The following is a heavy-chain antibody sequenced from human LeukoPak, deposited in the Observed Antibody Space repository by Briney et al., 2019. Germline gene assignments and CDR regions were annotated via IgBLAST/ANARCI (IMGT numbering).Heavy chain of an antibody. Sequence: SETLSLTCAVYGGSFTGYYWSWIRQPPGKGLEWIGEINHRGSTSYSPSLKSRVTISLDTSKSQFSLKLSSVTAADTAVYYCARGGDRGYVNWGEGTLVTVSS. J-gene: IGHJ4*02. CDR2: INHRGST. V-gene: IGHV4-34*01. CDR1: GGSFTGYY. D-gene: IGHD5-12*01. CDR3: ARGGDRGYVN.